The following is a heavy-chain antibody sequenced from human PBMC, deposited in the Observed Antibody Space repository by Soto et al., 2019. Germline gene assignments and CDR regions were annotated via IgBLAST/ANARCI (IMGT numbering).Heavy chain of an antibody. CDR3: ARRINYYGSGSYEYYYYGMDV. Sequence: PGGSLRLSCAASGFTFSSYSMNWVRQAPWKGLEWVSSISSSSSYIYYADSVKGRFTISRDNAKNSLYLQMNSLRAEDTAVYYCARRINYYGSGSYEYYYYGMDVWGQGTTVTVSS. CDR2: ISSSSSYI. D-gene: IGHD3-10*01. CDR1: GFTFSSYS. V-gene: IGHV3-21*01. J-gene: IGHJ6*02.